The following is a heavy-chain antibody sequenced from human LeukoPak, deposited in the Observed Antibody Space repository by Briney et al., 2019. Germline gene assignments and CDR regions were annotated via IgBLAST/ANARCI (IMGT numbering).Heavy chain of an antibody. V-gene: IGHV3-7*01. Sequence: PGGSLRLSCAASGFTFSSYAMSWVRQAPGKGLEWVANIKQDGSEKYYVDSVKGRFTISRDNAKNSLYVEMNSLKAEDTAVYYCVRVTECSSSSCYNVAEYFQHWGQGTLVTVSS. CDR2: IKQDGSEK. D-gene: IGHD2-2*02. CDR3: VRVTECSSSSCYNVAEYFQH. CDR1: GFTFSSYA. J-gene: IGHJ1*01.